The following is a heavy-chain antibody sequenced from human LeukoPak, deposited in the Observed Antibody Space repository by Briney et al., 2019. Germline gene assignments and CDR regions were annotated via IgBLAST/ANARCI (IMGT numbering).Heavy chain of an antibody. V-gene: IGHV7-4-1*02. J-gene: IGHJ4*01. D-gene: IGHD1-26*01. Sequence: ASVKVSCKASGYTFTGYYMHWVRQAPGQGLEWMGWINTNTGNPTYAQGFTGRFVFSLDPSVSTAYLQISSLKAEDTAVYYCATTLDNWELLXXFDYWXXXTLVTVS. CDR1: GYTFTGYY. CDR3: ATTLDNWELLXXFDY. CDR2: INTNTGNP.